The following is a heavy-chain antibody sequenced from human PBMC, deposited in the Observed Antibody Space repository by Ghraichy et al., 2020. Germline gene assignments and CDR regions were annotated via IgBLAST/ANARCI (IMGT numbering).Heavy chain of an antibody. Sequence: SETLSLTCTVSGGSISSGGYYWSWIRQHPGKGLEWIGYIYYSGSTYYNPSLKSRVTISVDTSKNQFSLKLSSVTAADTAVYYCARGGGQQRGEYYFDYWGQGTLVTVSS. CDR1: GGSISSGGYY. CDR2: IYYSGST. V-gene: IGHV4-31*03. J-gene: IGHJ4*02. CDR3: ARGGGQQRGEYYFDY. D-gene: IGHD6-13*01.